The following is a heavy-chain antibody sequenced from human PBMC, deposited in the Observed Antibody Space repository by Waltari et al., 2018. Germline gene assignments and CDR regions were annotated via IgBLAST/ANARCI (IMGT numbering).Heavy chain of an antibody. D-gene: IGHD3-10*01. CDR2: TVPSLSKA. CDR1: GGTFSSYA. CDR3: AGRMVRGVIVSRGGGPYYMDV. Sequence: QVQLVQSGAEVKKPGSSVKVSCKASGGTFSSYAISWVRQAPGQGLEWMGGTVPSLSKATGAERCQGKVTRTADESTGKAYVELSGLGSGDTAVYYCAGRMVRGVIVSRGGGPYYMDVWGKGTTVTVSS. J-gene: IGHJ6*03. V-gene: IGHV1-69*01.